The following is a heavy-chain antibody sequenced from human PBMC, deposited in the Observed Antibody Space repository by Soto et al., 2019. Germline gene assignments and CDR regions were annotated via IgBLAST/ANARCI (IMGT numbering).Heavy chain of an antibody. D-gene: IGHD2-15*01. CDR1: GGSVSSGSYY. J-gene: IGHJ3*02. V-gene: IGHV4-61*01. Sequence: QVQLQESGPGLVKPSETLSLTCTVSGGSVSSGSYYWSWIRQPPGKGLEWIGYIYYSGSTNYNPSLKSRLTISVDTSKNQFSLTLRYVTAADTAVYYCARGSGPNDAFDIWGQGTMVSGSS. CDR3: ARGSGPNDAFDI. CDR2: IYYSGST.